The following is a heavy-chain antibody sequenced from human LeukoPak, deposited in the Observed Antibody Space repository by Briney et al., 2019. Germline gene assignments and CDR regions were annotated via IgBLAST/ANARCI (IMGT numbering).Heavy chain of an antibody. J-gene: IGHJ5*02. CDR2: INPNSGGT. D-gene: IGHD3-22*01. CDR3: ARLQMYYYDSSGRSGWFDP. Sequence: ASVKVSCKAPGYTFTGYYMHWVRQAPGQGLEWMGWINPNSGGTNYAQKFQGRVTMTRDTSISTAYMELSRLRSDDTAVYYCARLQMYYYDSSGRSGWFDPWGQGTLVTVSS. CDR1: GYTFTGYY. V-gene: IGHV1-2*02.